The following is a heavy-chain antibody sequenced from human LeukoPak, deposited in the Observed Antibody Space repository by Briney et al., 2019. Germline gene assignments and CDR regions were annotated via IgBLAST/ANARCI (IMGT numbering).Heavy chain of an antibody. CDR2: IKGDGIST. V-gene: IGHV3-74*01. CDR1: GFDFCSNW. D-gene: IGHD3-3*01. CDR3: AKDHYWSIDY. J-gene: IGHJ4*02. Sequence: PGVSLRLSCAAFGFDFCSNWMHWVRHAPGQGLVWVSRIKGDGISTNYADSVKGRFTISRGIAKNTLYLQMNSLRAEDTGVYYCAKDHYWSIDYWGRGTLVTVSS.